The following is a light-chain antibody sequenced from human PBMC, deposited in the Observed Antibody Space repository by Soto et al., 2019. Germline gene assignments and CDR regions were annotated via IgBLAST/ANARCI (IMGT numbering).Light chain of an antibody. CDR2: DVS. CDR1: SSDVGVYSY. J-gene: IGLJ1*01. V-gene: IGLV2-14*03. Sequence: HSVLAQPASVSGAPGQAITISCSGTSSDVGVYSYVSWYQQHPGKIPKRMIHDVSDRPSGVSNRFAGSKSGNSASVTISGLQAEDEADYYCSSYTGISTPYVFGTGAKVTVL. CDR3: SSYTGISTPYV.